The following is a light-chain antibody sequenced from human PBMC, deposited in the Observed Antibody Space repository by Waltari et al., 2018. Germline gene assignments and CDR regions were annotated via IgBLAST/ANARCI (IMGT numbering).Light chain of an antibody. CDR3: QQYYSYPYT. J-gene: IGKJ2*01. V-gene: IGKV1-8*01. CDR1: QGISSY. Sequence: AIRMTQSPSSLSASTGDRVTITCRASQGISSYLAWYQQKPGKAPKLLIYAASTLQSGVPSRFSGSGSGIDFTLTISCLQSEDFATYYCQQYYSYPYTFGQGTKLEI. CDR2: AAS.